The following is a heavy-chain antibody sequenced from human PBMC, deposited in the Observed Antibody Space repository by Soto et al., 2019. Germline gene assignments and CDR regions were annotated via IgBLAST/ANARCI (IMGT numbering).Heavy chain of an antibody. Sequence: PGGSLRLSCAASGFTFSSYATSWVRQAPGKGLEWVSAISGSGGSTYYADSVKGRFTISRDNSKNTLYLQMNSLRAEDTAVYYCAKDKDGYSYADYWGQGNLVTVSS. CDR1: GFTFSSYA. CDR2: ISGSGGST. J-gene: IGHJ4*02. D-gene: IGHD5-18*01. V-gene: IGHV3-23*01. CDR3: AKDKDGYSYADY.